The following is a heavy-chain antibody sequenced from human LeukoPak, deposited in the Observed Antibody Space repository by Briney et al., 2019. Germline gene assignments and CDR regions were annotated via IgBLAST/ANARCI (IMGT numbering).Heavy chain of an antibody. CDR1: GFTFSSYS. CDR2: ISSSSSYI. J-gene: IGHJ4*02. CDR3: ARVYSSSWYYFDY. V-gene: IGHV3-21*01. D-gene: IGHD6-13*01. Sequence: GPSLRLSCAASGFTFSSYSMNWVRQAPGKGLEWVSSISSSSSYIYYADSVKGRFTISRDNAKNSLYLQMNSLRAEDTAVYYCARVYSSSWYYFDYWGQGTLVTVSS.